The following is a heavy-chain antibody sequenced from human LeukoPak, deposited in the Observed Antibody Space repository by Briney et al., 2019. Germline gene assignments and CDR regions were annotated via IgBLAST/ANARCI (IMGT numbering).Heavy chain of an antibody. D-gene: IGHD2-15*01. CDR2: INQDGSDT. CDR1: GFTFSTYW. CDR3: TRGYCSGGYCTRGHCGGGSRTSAVDY. V-gene: IGHV3-7*01. J-gene: IGHJ4*02. Sequence: GSLRLSCAASGFTFSTYWMTWVRQAPGKGLEWVANINQDGSDTYYVDSVKGRFTISRDNAKNSLSLQMSSLRAEDTAVYYCTRGYCSGGYCTRGHCGGGSRTSAVDYWGQGTLVTVSS.